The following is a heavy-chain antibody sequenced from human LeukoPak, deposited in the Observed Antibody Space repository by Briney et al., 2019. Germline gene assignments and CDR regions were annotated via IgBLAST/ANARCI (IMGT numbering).Heavy chain of an antibody. D-gene: IGHD3-22*01. J-gene: IGHJ4*02. Sequence: PGGSLRLSCAASGFTFSRYWMHWVRQAPGKGPVWVSRIRSDGSSTDYADSEKGRFTISRDNAKNTLYLQMNSLRAEDTAVYYCAREQGYYSVPGYRGQGTQVTVSS. CDR3: AREQGYYSVPGY. CDR1: GFTFSRYW. CDR2: IRSDGSST. V-gene: IGHV3-74*01.